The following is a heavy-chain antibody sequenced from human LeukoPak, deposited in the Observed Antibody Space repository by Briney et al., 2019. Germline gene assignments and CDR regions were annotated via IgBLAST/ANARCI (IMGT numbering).Heavy chain of an antibody. CDR1: GFTFSSYA. Sequence: GGSLRLSCAASGFTFSSYAMSWVRQAPGKGLEWVSAISGSGGSTYYADSVKGRFTISRDNSKNTPYLQMNSLRAEDTAVYYCAKDLGTMVRGIKSYWGQGTLVTVSS. CDR3: AKDLGTMVRGIKSY. CDR2: ISGSGGST. J-gene: IGHJ4*02. D-gene: IGHD3-10*01. V-gene: IGHV3-23*01.